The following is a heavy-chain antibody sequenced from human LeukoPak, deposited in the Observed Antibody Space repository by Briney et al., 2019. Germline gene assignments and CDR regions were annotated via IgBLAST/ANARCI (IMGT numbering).Heavy chain of an antibody. Sequence: SETLSLTCTVSGGSISSYYWSWIRQPTGKGLEWIGYIYYSGSTNYDPSLKSRVTFSVDTSKNQFSLKLSSVTAADTAVYYCARDPGGYDPQGHFDYWGQGTLVTVSS. D-gene: IGHD5-12*01. CDR1: GGSISSYY. J-gene: IGHJ4*02. V-gene: IGHV4-59*01. CDR3: ARDPGGYDPQGHFDY. CDR2: IYYSGST.